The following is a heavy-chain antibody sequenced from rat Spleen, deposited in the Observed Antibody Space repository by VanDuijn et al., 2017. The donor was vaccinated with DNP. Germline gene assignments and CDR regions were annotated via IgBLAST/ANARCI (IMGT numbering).Heavy chain of an antibody. Sequence: EVQLVESGGALVKPERSLKLPCPAPGFPFRNFAITWIRQAPTEVMEWVASISPSGGATYYRDSVKGRFTISRDNAKSTLYLQMDSLRSEDTATYYCATQGYPRPFAFWGQGTLVTVSS. CDR2: ISPSGGAT. V-gene: IGHV5-19*01. J-gene: IGHJ3*01. D-gene: IGHD1-4*01. CDR1: GFPFRNFA. CDR3: ATQGYPRPFAF.